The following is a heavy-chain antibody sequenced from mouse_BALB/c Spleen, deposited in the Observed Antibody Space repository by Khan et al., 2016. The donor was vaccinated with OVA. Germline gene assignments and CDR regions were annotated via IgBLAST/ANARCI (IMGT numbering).Heavy chain of an antibody. Sequence: EVQLVESGPGLVKPSQSLSLTCTVTGYSITSNYAWNWIRQFPGNLLGWMGYISYTDSTSYNPSLKSRASITRDTSTNQSFLQLNSVATEDTATYYCARRNYYGYAMDYWGQGPSVTGSS. CDR3: ARRNYYGYAMDY. V-gene: IGHV3-2*02. J-gene: IGHJ4*01. CDR2: ISYTDST. CDR1: GYSITSNYA. D-gene: IGHD1-1*01.